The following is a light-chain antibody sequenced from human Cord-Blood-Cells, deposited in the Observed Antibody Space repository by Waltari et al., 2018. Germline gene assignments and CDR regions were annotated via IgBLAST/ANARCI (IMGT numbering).Light chain of an antibody. Sequence: SYELTQPPSVSVSPGQTASITCSGDKLGDKYACWYQQKPGQSPVLVIYQDSKRTSGXXXXXXXXXXXXXXXXXISGTQAXDEADYYCQAWDSSTAIYVFGTGTKVTVL. CDR1: KLGDKY. CDR2: QDS. J-gene: IGLJ1*01. CDR3: QAWDSSTAIYV. V-gene: IGLV3-1*01.